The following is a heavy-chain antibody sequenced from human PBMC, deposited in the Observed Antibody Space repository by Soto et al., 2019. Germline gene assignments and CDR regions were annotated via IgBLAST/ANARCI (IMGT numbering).Heavy chain of an antibody. J-gene: IGHJ4*02. Sequence: PGGSLRLSCAASGFTFENYAMHWVRQGPGKGLEWVAGISWKSGSIGYADSVRGRFTISRDNAKNTLYLQMNSLRPEDTALYYCAKDKVYSNYQYYFASWGQGTLVTVS. D-gene: IGHD4-4*01. V-gene: IGHV3-9*01. CDR2: ISWKSGSI. CDR3: AKDKVYSNYQYYFAS. CDR1: GFTFENYA.